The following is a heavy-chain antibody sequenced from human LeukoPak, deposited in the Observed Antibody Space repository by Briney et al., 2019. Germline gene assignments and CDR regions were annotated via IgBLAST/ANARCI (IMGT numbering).Heavy chain of an antibody. V-gene: IGHV1-69*13. CDR1: GGTFSSYA. CDR2: IIPIFGTA. CDR3: ARDLGPECSSTSCYTPHDYYYYGMDV. J-gene: IGHJ6*02. D-gene: IGHD2-2*02. Sequence: ASVKVSCKASGGTFSSYAISWVRQAPGQGLEWMGGIIPIFGTANYAQKFQGRVTITADESTSTAYMELSSLRSEDTAVYYCARDLGPECSSTSCYTPHDYYYYGMDVWGQGTTVTVSS.